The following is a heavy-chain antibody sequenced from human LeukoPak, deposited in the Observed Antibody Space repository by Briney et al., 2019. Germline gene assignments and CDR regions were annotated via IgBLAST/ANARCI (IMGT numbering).Heavy chain of an antibody. J-gene: IGHJ3*02. D-gene: IGHD3-22*01. CDR1: GGSFSDYY. CDR2: TYYSGST. CDR3: ARKNHYYDSSGYYRADAFDI. V-gene: IGHV4-59*01. Sequence: SETLSLTCAVYGGSFSDYYWSWIRQPPGKGLEWIGYTYYSGSTNYNPSLKSRVTISVDTSKNQFSLKLSSVTAADTAVYYCARKNHYYDSSGYYRADAFDIWGQGTMVTVSS.